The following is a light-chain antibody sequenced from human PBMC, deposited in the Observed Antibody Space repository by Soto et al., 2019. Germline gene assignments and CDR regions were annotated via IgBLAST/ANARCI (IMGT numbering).Light chain of an antibody. V-gene: IGKV3-20*01. CDR3: QQSYSTSWT. J-gene: IGKJ1*01. CDR1: QSVSSSY. CDR2: AAS. Sequence: EIVLTQSPGTLSLSPWEIATLSCRASQSVSSSYLAWYQQKPGQAPRLLIYAASSLQSGVPSRFSGSGSGTDFTLTISSLQPEDFATYYCQQSYSTSWTFGQGTKVDIK.